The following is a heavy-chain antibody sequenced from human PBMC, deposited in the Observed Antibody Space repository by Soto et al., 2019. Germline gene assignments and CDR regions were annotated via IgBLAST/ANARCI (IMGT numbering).Heavy chain of an antibody. J-gene: IGHJ4*02. CDR2: ISGSGGST. Sequence: EVQLLESGGGLVQPGGSLRLSCAASGFTFSSYAMSWVRQAPGKGLEWVSAISGSGGSTYYADSVKGRFTISRDNSKNPLYQKMTRLRAEDTALYYCAKKPPRPLGGSVSFAHYWGQGTLVTVSS. D-gene: IGHD5-12*01. CDR3: AKKPPRPLGGSVSFAHY. V-gene: IGHV3-23*01. CDR1: GFTFSSYA.